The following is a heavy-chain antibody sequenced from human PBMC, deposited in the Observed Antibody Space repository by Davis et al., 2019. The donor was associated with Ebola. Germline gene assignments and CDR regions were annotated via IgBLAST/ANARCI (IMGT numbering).Heavy chain of an antibody. J-gene: IGHJ4*02. Sequence: GESLKISCAASGFAFSIYAMSWVRQAPGRSLEWVSTVSTTGGSTYYADSVKGRFTISRDNSKNILYLEMNSLRADDTAVYYCANEIRPNDYWGQGTLVTVSS. CDR2: VSTTGGST. CDR3: ANEIRPNDY. V-gene: IGHV3-23*01. CDR1: GFAFSIYA.